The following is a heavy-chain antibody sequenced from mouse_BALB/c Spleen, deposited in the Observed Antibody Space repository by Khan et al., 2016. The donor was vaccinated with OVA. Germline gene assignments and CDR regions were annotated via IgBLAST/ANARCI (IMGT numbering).Heavy chain of an antibody. CDR2: ISYSGGT. CDR1: GYSITSGYA. V-gene: IGHV3-2*02. Sequence: EVELQESGPGLVKPSQSLSLTCTVTGYSITSGYAWNWIRQFPGNKLEWMGYISYSGGTSYNPSLKSRISITRDTSKNQFFLQLNSVTTEDTATYSCAKWNYYGYYLDYWGQGTTLTVSS. D-gene: IGHD1-1*01. CDR3: AKWNYYGYYLDY. J-gene: IGHJ2*01.